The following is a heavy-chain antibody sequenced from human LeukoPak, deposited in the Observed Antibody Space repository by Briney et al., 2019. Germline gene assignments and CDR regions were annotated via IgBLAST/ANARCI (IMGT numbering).Heavy chain of an antibody. J-gene: IGHJ5*02. Sequence: SETLSLTCTVSGGSISSGGYYWSWIRQPPGKGLEWIGYIYHSGSTYYNPSLKSRVTISVDKSKNQFSLKLSSVTAADTAVYYCASDVVVVAATRAHWFDPWGQGTLVTVSS. D-gene: IGHD2-15*01. CDR3: ASDVVVVAATRAHWFDP. V-gene: IGHV4-30-2*01. CDR2: IYHSGST. CDR1: GGSISSGGYY.